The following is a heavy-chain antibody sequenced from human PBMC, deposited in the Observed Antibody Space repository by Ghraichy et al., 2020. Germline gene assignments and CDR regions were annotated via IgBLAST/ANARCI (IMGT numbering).Heavy chain of an antibody. CDR1: GFTFSNYD. D-gene: IGHD3-3*01. CDR2: IRYDGGKR. CDR3: AKEPNGSGYIDS. V-gene: IGHV3-30*02. Sequence: SCAASGFTFSNYDMHWVRQPPGKGLEWVACIRYDGGKRYYADSVKGRFTISRDNSKNTLYLQMNSLRAEDTAVYYCAKEPNGSGYIDSWGQGTLVTVSS. J-gene: IGHJ4*02.